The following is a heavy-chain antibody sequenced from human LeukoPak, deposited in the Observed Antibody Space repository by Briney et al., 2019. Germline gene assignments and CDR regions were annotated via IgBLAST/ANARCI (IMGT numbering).Heavy chain of an antibody. CDR1: GYTFTSYG. CDR3: AREEYCTNGVCYTLDY. Sequence: ASVKVSCKASGYTFTSYGISWVRQAPGQGLEWMGWISAYNGNTTYAQKLQGRVTITTDTSPSTAYMELRSLRSDDTAVYYCAREEYCTNGVCYTLDYWGQGTLVTVSS. J-gene: IGHJ4*02. V-gene: IGHV1-18*01. D-gene: IGHD2-8*01. CDR2: ISAYNGNT.